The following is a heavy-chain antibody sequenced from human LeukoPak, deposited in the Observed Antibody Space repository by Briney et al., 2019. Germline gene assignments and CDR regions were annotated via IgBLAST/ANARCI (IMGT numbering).Heavy chain of an antibody. CDR3: AKDRYYDILTGYIDY. CDR1: GFTFSSYG. Sequence: GGSLRLSCAASGFTFSSYGMHWVRQAPGKGLEGVAFIRYDGSNKYYADSVKGRFTISRDNSKNTLYLQMNSLRAEGTAVYYCAKDRYYDILTGYIDYWGQGTLVTVSS. CDR2: IRYDGSNK. J-gene: IGHJ4*02. V-gene: IGHV3-30*02. D-gene: IGHD3-9*01.